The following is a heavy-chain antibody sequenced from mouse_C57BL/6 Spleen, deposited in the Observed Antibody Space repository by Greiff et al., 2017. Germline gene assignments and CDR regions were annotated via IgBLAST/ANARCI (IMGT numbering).Heavy chain of an antibody. Sequence: EVQVVESGGGLVKPGGSLKLSCAASGFTFSSYAMSWVRQTPEKRLEWVATISDGGSYTYYPDNVKGRFTISRDNAKNNLYLQMSHLKSEDTAMYYCAREGGYSRYFDVWGTGTTVTVSS. CDR3: AREGGYSRYFDV. V-gene: IGHV5-4*01. CDR2: ISDGGSYT. J-gene: IGHJ1*03. CDR1: GFTFSSYA. D-gene: IGHD2-3*01.